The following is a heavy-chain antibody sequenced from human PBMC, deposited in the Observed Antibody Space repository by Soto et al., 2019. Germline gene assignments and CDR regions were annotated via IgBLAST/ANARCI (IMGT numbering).Heavy chain of an antibody. CDR1: GYTFTSYA. D-gene: IGHD5-18*01. V-gene: IGHV1-3*01. J-gene: IGHJ6*02. CDR2: INAGNGNT. Sequence: GASVKVSCKASGYTFTSYAMHWVRQAPGQRLEWMGWINAGNGNTKYSQKFQGRVTITRDTSASTAYMELSSLRSEDTAVYYCARDGVRLDSYGYYYYYGMDVWGQGTTVTVSS. CDR3: ARDGVRLDSYGYYYYYGMDV.